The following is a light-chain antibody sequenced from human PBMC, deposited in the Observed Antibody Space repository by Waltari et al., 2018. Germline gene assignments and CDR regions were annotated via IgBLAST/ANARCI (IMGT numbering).Light chain of an antibody. CDR3: QQYYSSPRT. CDR1: QSLLYNSNNKNY. Sequence: DIVMTQSPDSLAVSLGERATIHCKSSQSLLYNSNNKNYLAWYHQSPGQPPKLFFCWASIRDSGVPDRFSGSGSGTDFTLTISSLQAEDVAVYYCQQYYSSPRTFGGGTKVEI. J-gene: IGKJ4*01. CDR2: WAS. V-gene: IGKV4-1*01.